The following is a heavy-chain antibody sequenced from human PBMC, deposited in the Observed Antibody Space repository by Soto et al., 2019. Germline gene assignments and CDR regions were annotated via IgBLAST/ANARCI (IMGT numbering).Heavy chain of an antibody. V-gene: IGHV1-18*01. J-gene: IGHJ3*02. D-gene: IGHD3-10*01. Sequence: ASVKVSCKASGYTFTSYGISWVRQAPGQGLEWMGWISAFNGNTNYAQKLQGRVTMTTDTSTSTAYMELRSLRSDDTAVYYCARGRGSGSYYFSDHAFDIWGQGTMVTVS. CDR2: ISAFNGNT. CDR3: ARGRGSGSYYFSDHAFDI. CDR1: GYTFTSYG.